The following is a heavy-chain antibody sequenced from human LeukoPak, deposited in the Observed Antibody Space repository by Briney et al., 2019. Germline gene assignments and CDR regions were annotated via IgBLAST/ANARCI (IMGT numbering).Heavy chain of an antibody. J-gene: IGHJ3*02. CDR1: GGSISSYY. Sequence: SETLSLTCTVSGGSISSYYWSWIRQPPGKGLEWIGYIYYSGSTNYNPSLKSRVTISVDTSKNQFSLKLSSVTAADTAVYYCATKRETGDDLDIWGQGTMVTVSS. D-gene: IGHD7-27*01. CDR2: IYYSGST. V-gene: IGHV4-59*01. CDR3: ATKRETGDDLDI.